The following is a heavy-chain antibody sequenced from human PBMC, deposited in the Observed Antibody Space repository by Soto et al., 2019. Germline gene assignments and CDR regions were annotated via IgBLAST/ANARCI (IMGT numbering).Heavy chain of an antibody. CDR3: AKARQTYYYDSSGYYYDY. CDR1: GFTFSSYA. CDR2: ISGSGGST. Sequence: GESLKISCAASGFTFSSYAMSWVRQAPGKGLEWVSAISGSGGSTYYADSVKGRFTISRDNSKNTLYLQMNSLRAEDTAVYYCAKARQTYYYDSSGYYYDYWGQGTLVTVSS. J-gene: IGHJ4*02. D-gene: IGHD3-22*01. V-gene: IGHV3-23*01.